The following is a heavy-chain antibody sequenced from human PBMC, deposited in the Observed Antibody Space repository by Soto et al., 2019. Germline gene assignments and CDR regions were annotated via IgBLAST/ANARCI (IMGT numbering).Heavy chain of an antibody. J-gene: IGHJ6*02. D-gene: IGHD6-13*01. CDR3: ARDPTPYIAAAGEYYYYGMDV. CDR2: ISSSSSYI. CDR1: GFPFSSYS. V-gene: IGHV3-21*01. Sequence: GGSLRLSCAASGFPFSSYSMNWVRQAPGKGLEWVSSISSSSSYIYYADSVKGRFTISRDNAKNSLYLQMNSLRAEDTAVYYCARDPTPYIAAAGEYYYYGMDVWGQGTTVTVSS.